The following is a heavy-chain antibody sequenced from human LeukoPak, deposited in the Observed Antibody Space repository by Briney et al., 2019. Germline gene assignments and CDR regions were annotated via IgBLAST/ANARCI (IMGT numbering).Heavy chain of an antibody. J-gene: IGHJ4*02. CDR1: GLTFSNHW. CDR2: INNEGTDT. Sequence: GGSLRLSCVVSGLTFSNHWMHWVRQDPGKGLVWVSHINNEGTDTRYADPVKGRFTISRDNSKNTLYLQMNSLRAEDTAVYYCAKVKAGYTETFDYWGQGTLVTVSS. CDR3: AKVKAGYTETFDY. D-gene: IGHD2-2*02. V-gene: IGHV3-74*01.